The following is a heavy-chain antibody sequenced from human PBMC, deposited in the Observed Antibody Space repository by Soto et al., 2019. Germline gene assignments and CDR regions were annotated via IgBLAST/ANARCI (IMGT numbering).Heavy chain of an antibody. V-gene: IGHV3-23*01. CDR3: ARAGHRDGSYYIPFYYYYYYGMDV. Sequence: HPGGSLRLSCAASGFTFSSYAMSWVRQAPGKGLEWVSAISGSGGSTYYADSVKGRFTISRDNSKNTLYLQMNSLRAEDTAVYYCARAGHRDGSYYIPFYYYYYYGMDVWGQGTTVTVSS. CDR2: ISGSGGST. J-gene: IGHJ6*02. CDR1: GFTFSSYA. D-gene: IGHD1-26*01.